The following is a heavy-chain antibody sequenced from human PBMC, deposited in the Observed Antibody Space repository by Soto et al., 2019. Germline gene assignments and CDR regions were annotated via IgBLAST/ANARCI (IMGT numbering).Heavy chain of an antibody. D-gene: IGHD3-22*01. CDR3: ARDISREDYYDSSALDY. Sequence: GGSLRLSCAASGFTFSSYGMHWVRQAPGKGLEWVAVIWYDGSNKYYADSVKGRFTISRDNSKNTLYLQMNSLRAEDTAVYYCARDISREDYYDSSALDYWGQGTLVTVSS. CDR2: IWYDGSNK. V-gene: IGHV3-33*01. CDR1: GFTFSSYG. J-gene: IGHJ4*02.